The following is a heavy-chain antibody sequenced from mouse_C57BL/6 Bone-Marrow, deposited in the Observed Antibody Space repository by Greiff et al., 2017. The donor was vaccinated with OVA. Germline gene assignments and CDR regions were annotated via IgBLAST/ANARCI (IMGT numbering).Heavy chain of an antibody. Sequence: QVQLQQSGPELMKPGASVKISCKASGYAFSSSWMNWVKQRPGKGLEWIGRIYPGDGDTNYNGKFKGKATLTADKSSSTAYMQLSSLTSEDSAVYFCERHEDGYSASYFDYWGQGTTLTVSS. D-gene: IGHD2-3*01. V-gene: IGHV1-82*01. J-gene: IGHJ2*01. CDR2: IYPGDGDT. CDR1: GYAFSSSW. CDR3: ERHEDGYSASYFDY.